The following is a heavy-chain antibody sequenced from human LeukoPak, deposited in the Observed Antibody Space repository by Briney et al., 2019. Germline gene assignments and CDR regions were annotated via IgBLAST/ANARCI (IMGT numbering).Heavy chain of an antibody. V-gene: IGHV3-74*01. J-gene: IGHJ6*02. CDR3: ARAIGYCSGGSCWSGYYGMDV. CDR1: GFTFSSYW. CDR2: INSDGSST. Sequence: GGSLRLSCAASGFTFSSYWMHWVRQAPGKGLVWVSRINSDGSSTSYADSVKGRFTISRDNAKNTLYLQMNSLRAEDTAVYYCARAIGYCSGGSCWSGYYGMDVWGQGTTVTVPS. D-gene: IGHD2-15*01.